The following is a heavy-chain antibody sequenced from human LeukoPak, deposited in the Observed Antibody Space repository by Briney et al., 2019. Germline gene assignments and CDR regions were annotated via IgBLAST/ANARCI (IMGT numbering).Heavy chain of an antibody. Sequence: GGTLRLSCAASGFTFNTYGMSWVRQAPGKGLEWVSSISSTGGTTYYADSVKGRFTISRDNSKNTLYLQMNSLRAEDTAVYYCAKGGGYEAQYYYYYMDVWGKGTTVTISS. D-gene: IGHD5-12*01. CDR2: ISSTGGTT. J-gene: IGHJ6*03. CDR1: GFTFNTYG. V-gene: IGHV3-23*01. CDR3: AKGGGYEAQYYYYYMDV.